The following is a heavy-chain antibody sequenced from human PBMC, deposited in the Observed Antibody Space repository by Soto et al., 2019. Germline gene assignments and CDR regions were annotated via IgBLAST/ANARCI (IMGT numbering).Heavy chain of an antibody. J-gene: IGHJ5*02. CDR3: ARHGMVYAPYNWFGP. CDR2: IYYSGST. D-gene: IGHD2-8*01. Sequence: QLQLQESGPGLVKPSETLSLTCTVSGGSISSSSYYWGWIRQPPGKGLVWIGSIYYSGSTYYNPSLKRRVTIPVDTSRHQSSLNVGSVTAAGTAGYYCARHGMVYAPYNWFGPWGQGTLVTVSS. V-gene: IGHV4-39*01. CDR1: GGSISSSSYY.